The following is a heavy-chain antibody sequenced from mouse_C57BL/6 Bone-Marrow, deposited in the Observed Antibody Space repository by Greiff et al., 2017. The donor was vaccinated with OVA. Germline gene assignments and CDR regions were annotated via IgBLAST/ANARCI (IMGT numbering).Heavy chain of an antibody. CDR2: ISTYYGDA. Sequence: QVQLKASGPELVRPGVSVKISCKGSGYTFTDYAMHWVKQSHAKSLEWIGVISTYYGDASYNQKFKDKATMTVDKSSSTAYMELARLTSEDSAVFYCATIYYGNGYPYWYSDVWGTGTTVTVSS. CDR1: GYTFTDYA. D-gene: IGHD2-1*01. CDR3: ATIYYGNGYPYWYSDV. V-gene: IGHV1-67*01. J-gene: IGHJ1*03.